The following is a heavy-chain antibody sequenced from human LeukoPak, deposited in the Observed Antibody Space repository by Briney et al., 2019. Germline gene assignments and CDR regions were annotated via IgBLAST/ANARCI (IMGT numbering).Heavy chain of an antibody. Sequence: PSETLSLTCTVSGGSISSYYWSWIRQPPGKGLEWIGYIYYSGSTNYNPSLRSRVTISVDTSKNQFSLKLSSVTAADTAVYYCARLWYSPIIDAFDIWGQGAMVTVSS. D-gene: IGHD6-13*01. J-gene: IGHJ3*02. CDR3: ARLWYSPIIDAFDI. CDR2: IYYSGST. CDR1: GGSISSYY. V-gene: IGHV4-59*08.